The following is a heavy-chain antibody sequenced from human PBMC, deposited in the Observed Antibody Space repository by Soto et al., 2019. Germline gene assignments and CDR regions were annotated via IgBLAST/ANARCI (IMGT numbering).Heavy chain of an antibody. CDR1: GFSLSTSGVG. D-gene: IGHD6-6*01. CDR3: ARGLATLPVFAFDI. J-gene: IGHJ3*02. V-gene: IGHV2-5*01. CDR2: IYWSGDE. Sequence: SGPTLVNPTQTLTLTCSFAGFSLSTSGVGVGWIRQSPGKALEWLALIYWSGDEHYRPSLKSRLSIIKDTSKNHVVLIMTDMDPVDTATYYCARGLATLPVFAFDIWGQGTMVTVSS.